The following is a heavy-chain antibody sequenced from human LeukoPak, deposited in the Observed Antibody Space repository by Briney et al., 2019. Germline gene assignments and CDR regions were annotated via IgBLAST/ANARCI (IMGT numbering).Heavy chain of an antibody. J-gene: IGHJ4*02. Sequence: ASVKVSCKASGYTLTSYYMHWVRQAPGQGLEWMGIIKPSGGSTNYAQKFQGRVTMTRDMSTRTVYMELSSLRSEDTAVYYCAKTPVGMVTLDYWGQGTLVTVSS. CDR1: GYTLTSYY. V-gene: IGHV1-46*01. CDR2: IKPSGGST. D-gene: IGHD5-24*01. CDR3: AKTPVGMVTLDY.